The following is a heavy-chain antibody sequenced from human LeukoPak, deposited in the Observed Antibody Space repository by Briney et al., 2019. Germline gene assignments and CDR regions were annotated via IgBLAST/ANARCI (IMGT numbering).Heavy chain of an antibody. V-gene: IGHV4-59*01. CDR1: GGSISSYY. J-gene: IGHJ4*02. Sequence: TSDTLSLTCTVSGGSISSYYWSWIRQPPGKGLEWIGYIYYSGSTNYNPSLKSRVTISIDTSKNQFSLKLSSVPPAHTAVYYCAREPYYDFWSGYYTKGDGSSLYYFDYWGQGTLVTVSS. CDR2: IYYSGST. D-gene: IGHD3-3*01. CDR3: AREPYYDFWSGYYTKGDGSSLYYFDY.